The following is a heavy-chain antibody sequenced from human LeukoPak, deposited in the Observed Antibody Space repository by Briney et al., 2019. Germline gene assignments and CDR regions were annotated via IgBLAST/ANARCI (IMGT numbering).Heavy chain of an antibody. CDR2: ISGSGGST. J-gene: IGHJ3*02. CDR1: GFTFSSYA. CDR3: AKGSLHADPAEMATRRAFDI. D-gene: IGHD5-24*01. Sequence: GGSLRLSCAASGFTFSSYAMSWVRQAPGKGLEWVSAISGSGGSTYYADSVKGRFTISRDNSKNTLYLQMNSLRAEDTAVYYCAKGSLHADPAEMATRRAFDIWGQGTIVTVSS. V-gene: IGHV3-23*01.